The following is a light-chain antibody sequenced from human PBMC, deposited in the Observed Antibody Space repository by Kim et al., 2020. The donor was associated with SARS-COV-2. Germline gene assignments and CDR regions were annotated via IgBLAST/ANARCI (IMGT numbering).Light chain of an antibody. CDR1: QSLSSN. J-gene: IGKJ2*01. CDR3: QEYNNWPPLYT. Sequence: EMVMTQSPAPLSVSPGERATLSCRASQSLSSNLAWYQQKPGQAPRLLIYGASTRATGVPARFSGSGSGTEFTLSISSLQSEDFAVYYCQEYNNWPPLYTFGQGTKLEI. V-gene: IGKV3-15*01. CDR2: GAS.